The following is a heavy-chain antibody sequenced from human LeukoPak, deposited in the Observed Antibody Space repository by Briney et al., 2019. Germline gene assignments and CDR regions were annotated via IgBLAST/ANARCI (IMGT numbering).Heavy chain of an antibody. Sequence: SVKVSCKASGGTFSSYAISWVRQAPGQGLEWMGRIIPILGIANYAQKFQGRVTITADKSTSTAYMELSSLRSEDTAVYYCATGRVTYYYDSSGSPDAFDIWGQGTMVTVSS. CDR3: ATGRVTYYYDSSGSPDAFDI. CDR1: GGTFSSYA. D-gene: IGHD3-22*01. V-gene: IGHV1-69*04. CDR2: IIPILGIA. J-gene: IGHJ3*02.